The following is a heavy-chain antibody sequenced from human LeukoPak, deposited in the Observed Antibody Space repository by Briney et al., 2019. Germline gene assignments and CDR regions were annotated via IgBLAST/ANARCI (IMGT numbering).Heavy chain of an antibody. J-gene: IGHJ4*02. D-gene: IGHD5-24*01. CDR3: ARTRVGFGSLPEY. Sequence: GGSLRLSCAASGFTFSSFAMHWVRQAPGKGLEYVSGIGMKGDTTYYANSVKGRFTISRDNSRNTLYLQMGSLGTEDMAVYYCARTRVGFGSLPEYWGQGTLVTVSS. CDR2: IGMKGDTT. V-gene: IGHV3-64*01. CDR1: GFTFSSFA.